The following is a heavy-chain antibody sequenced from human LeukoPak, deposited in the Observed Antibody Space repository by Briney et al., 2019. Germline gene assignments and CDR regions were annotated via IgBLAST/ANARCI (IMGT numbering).Heavy chain of an antibody. CDR3: ARSGGGYFDY. J-gene: IGHJ4*02. V-gene: IGHV3-7*01. CDR2: IKQDGSEK. Sequence: GGSLRLSCAASGFIFSDHYMSWVRQAPGKGLEWVANIKQDGSEKYYVDSVKGRFTISRDNAKNSLYLQMNSLRAEDTAVYYCARSGGGYFDYWGQGTLVTVSS. CDR1: GFIFSDHY.